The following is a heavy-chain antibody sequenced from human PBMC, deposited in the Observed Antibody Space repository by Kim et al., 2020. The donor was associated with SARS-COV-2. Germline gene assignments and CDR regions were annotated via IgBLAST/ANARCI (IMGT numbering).Heavy chain of an antibody. CDR3: ARDISATGPG. CDR1: GFTFINYG. V-gene: IGHV3-23*01. Sequence: GGSLRLSCAASGFTFINYGMIWVRQAPGKGLEWLSSIIPSGDTAFYADSVKGRFTISRDNSKNMVYLQMDRLTAEDTALYYCARDISATGPGWGQGTLVTVST. D-gene: IGHD6-13*01. CDR2: IIPSGDTA. J-gene: IGHJ4*02.